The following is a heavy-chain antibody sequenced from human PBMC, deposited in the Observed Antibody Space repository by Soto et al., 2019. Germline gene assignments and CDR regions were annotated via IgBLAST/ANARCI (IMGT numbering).Heavy chain of an antibody. CDR1: GYTFSNYG. D-gene: IGHD3-10*01. CDR3: ARDTAPLTMFAF. V-gene: IGHV1-18*01. J-gene: IGHJ4*02. CDR2: ISPYNGNT. Sequence: QVQLVQSGAEVKKPGASVQVSCKASGYTFSNYGISWVRQAPGQGLEWMGWISPYNGNTNYTQKLQGRVTMTTDTSTSTAYMELRSLSSDDTAVYYCARDTAPLTMFAFWGQGTQVTVSS.